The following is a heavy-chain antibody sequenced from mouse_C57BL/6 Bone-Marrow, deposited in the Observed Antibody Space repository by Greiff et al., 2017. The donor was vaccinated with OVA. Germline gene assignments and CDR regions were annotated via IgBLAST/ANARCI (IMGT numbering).Heavy chain of an antibody. Sequence: EVQLVESGAELVRPGASVKLSCTASGFNIKDDYMHWVKQRPEQGLEWIGWIDPENGDTEYASKFLGKATITADTSSNTAYLQLSSLTSEDTAVYYCTYYYGSSYANWYFDVWGTGTTVTVSS. CDR2: IDPENGDT. CDR1: GFNIKDDY. V-gene: IGHV14-4*01. CDR3: TYYYGSSYANWYFDV. D-gene: IGHD1-1*01. J-gene: IGHJ1*03.